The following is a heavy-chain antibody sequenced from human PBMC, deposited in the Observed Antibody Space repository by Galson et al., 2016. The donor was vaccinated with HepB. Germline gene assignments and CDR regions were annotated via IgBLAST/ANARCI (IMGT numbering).Heavy chain of an antibody. CDR2: ISYDGTNK. Sequence: SLRLSCAASGFTFSSYAMHWVRQAPGKGLEWVAVISYDGTNKYYADSVKGRFTISRDNSKNTLYLQMNSLKTEDTAVYYCSTGGIVLVSIYYFYGMDVWGQGTTVTVSS. J-gene: IGHJ6*02. CDR1: GFTFSSYA. CDR3: STGGIVLVSIYYFYGMDV. V-gene: IGHV3-30*04. D-gene: IGHD2-8*02.